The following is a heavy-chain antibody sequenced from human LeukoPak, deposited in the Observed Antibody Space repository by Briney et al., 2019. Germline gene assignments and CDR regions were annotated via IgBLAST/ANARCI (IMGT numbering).Heavy chain of an antibody. CDR3: ARVLWNGDYPRFDY. J-gene: IGHJ4*02. Sequence: TGGSLRLSCAASGFTFSSYWMSWVRQAPGKGLEWVANIKQDGSEKYYVDSVKGRFTISRDNAKNSLYLQMNSLRAEDTAVYYCARVLWNGDYPRFDYWGQGTLVTVSS. D-gene: IGHD4-17*01. V-gene: IGHV3-7*01. CDR1: GFTFSSYW. CDR2: IKQDGSEK.